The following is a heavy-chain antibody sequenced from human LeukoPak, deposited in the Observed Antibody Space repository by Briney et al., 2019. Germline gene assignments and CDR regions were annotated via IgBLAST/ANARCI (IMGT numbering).Heavy chain of an antibody. D-gene: IGHD3-16*02. CDR1: GGSFSGYY. V-gene: IGHV4-34*01. CDR2: INHSGST. J-gene: IGHJ5*02. Sequence: SETLSLTCAVYGGSFSGYYWSWIRQPPGKGLEWIGEINHSGSTNYNPSLKSRVTISVDTSKNQFSLKLSSVTAADTAVYYCARVRGYDYVWGSYRSNWFDPWGQGTLVTVS. CDR3: ARVRGYDYVWGSYRSNWFDP.